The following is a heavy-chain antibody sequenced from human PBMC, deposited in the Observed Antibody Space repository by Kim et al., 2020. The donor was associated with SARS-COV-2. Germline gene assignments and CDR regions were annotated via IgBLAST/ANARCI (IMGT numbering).Heavy chain of an antibody. CDR3: TRGGGGLEYDILIP. V-gene: IGHV3-73*01. J-gene: IGHJ5*02. CDR2: IRSRGGRYAT. CDR1: GFTFSGST. Sequence: GGSLRLSCAASGFTFSGSTIHWVRQISGKGLEWVGRIRSRGGRYATSYAASVKGRFTVSRDDSKDMAYLQMNSLNIDDTAVYYCTRGGGGLEYDILIPWGQGTLVTVSA. D-gene: IGHD3-9*01.